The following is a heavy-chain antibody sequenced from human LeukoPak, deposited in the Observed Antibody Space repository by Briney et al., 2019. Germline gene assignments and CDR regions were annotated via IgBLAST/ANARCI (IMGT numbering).Heavy chain of an antibody. CDR2: IYYSGST. D-gene: IGHD5-12*01. J-gene: IGHJ4*02. Sequence: SETLSPTCTVSGVSISSSSYYWGWIRQPPGKGLEWIGSIYYSGSTYYNPSLKSRVTISGDTSKSQFSLQLSSVTAADTAVYYCARRAPTMIDYWGQGTLVTVSS. CDR1: GVSISSSSYY. CDR3: ARRAPTMIDY. V-gene: IGHV4-39*01.